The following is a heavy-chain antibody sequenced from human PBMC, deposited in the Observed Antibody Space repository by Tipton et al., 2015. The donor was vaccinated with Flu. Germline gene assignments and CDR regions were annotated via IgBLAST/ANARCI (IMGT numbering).Heavy chain of an antibody. CDR2: IYYSGST. CDR3: ARDRPNYYYYGMDV. Sequence: LRLSCTVSSGSISSYYWSWIRQPPGKGLEWIGYIYYSGSTNYNPSLKSRVTISVDTSKNQFSLKLSSVTAADTAVYYCARDRPNYYYYGMDVWGQGTTVTVSS. J-gene: IGHJ6*02. V-gene: IGHV4-59*01. CDR1: SGSISSYY.